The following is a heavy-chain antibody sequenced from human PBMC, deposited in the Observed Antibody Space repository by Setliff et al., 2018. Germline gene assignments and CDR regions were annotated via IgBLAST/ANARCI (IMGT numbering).Heavy chain of an antibody. CDR2: IYYSGST. CDR1: GGSISSGGYY. Sequence: PSETLSLTCTVSGGSISSGGYYWSWIRQHPGKGLEWIGYIYYSGSTSYNLSLKSRLSISVDTSKNQFSLTLNFVTAADTAVYYCARHPASGSYYGGSIYYFDHWGQGTLVTVSS. J-gene: IGHJ4*02. D-gene: IGHD1-26*01. CDR3: ARHPASGSYYGGSIYYFDH. V-gene: IGHV4-31*03.